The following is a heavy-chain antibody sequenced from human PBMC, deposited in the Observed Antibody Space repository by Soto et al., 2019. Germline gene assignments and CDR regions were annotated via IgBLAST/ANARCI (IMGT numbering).Heavy chain of an antibody. CDR3: AGPNY. V-gene: IGHV3-48*02. CDR1: GFTFSSYN. CDR2: ISSSSTTI. J-gene: IGHJ4*02. Sequence: GGSLRLSCAASGFTFSSYNMNWVRQAPGKGLEWVAHISSSSTTIYYADSVKGRFTISRGNAKNSLYLQMTSLRDEDTAVYYCAGPNYWGQGTLVTVSS.